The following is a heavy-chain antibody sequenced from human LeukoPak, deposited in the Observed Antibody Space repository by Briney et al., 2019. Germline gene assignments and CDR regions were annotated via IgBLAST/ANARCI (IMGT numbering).Heavy chain of an antibody. CDR1: GGSFSDYY. D-gene: IGHD5-18*01. CDR3: ARGRKYTSGYRVTELGSGYSDY. J-gene: IGHJ4*02. CDR2: TNHSGST. Sequence: SETLSLTCAVYGGSFSDYYWSWIRQPPGKGLEWIGETNHSGSTNYNPSLKSRVTISVDTSKNQFSLKLSSVTAADTAVYYCARGRKYTSGYRVTELGSGYSDYWGQGTLVTVSS. V-gene: IGHV4-34*01.